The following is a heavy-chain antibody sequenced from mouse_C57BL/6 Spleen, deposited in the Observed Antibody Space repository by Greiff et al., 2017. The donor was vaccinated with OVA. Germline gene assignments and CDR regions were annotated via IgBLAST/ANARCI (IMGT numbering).Heavy chain of an antibody. Sequence: VNVVESGAELMKPGASVKLSCKATGYTFTGYWIEWVKQRPGHGLEWIGEILPGSGSTNYNEKFKGKATFTADTSSNTAYMPLSSLTTEDSALYYCAIGTDYDRGDSMGYWGQCTSVTVSS. D-gene: IGHD2-4*01. V-gene: IGHV1-9*01. CDR2: ILPGSGST. CDR3: AIGTDYDRGDSMGY. J-gene: IGHJ4*01. CDR1: GYTFTGYW.